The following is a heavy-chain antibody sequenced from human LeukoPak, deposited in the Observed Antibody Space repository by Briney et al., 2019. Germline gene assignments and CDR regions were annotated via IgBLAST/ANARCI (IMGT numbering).Heavy chain of an antibody. J-gene: IGHJ4*02. CDR2: INHSGST. D-gene: IGHD3-3*01. Sequence: PSETLSLTCAVYGGSFSGYYWSWIRQPPGKGLEWIGEINHSGSTNYNPSLKSRVTISVDTSKNQFSLKLSSVTAADTAVYFCAIFGVVIARVDYWGKGTLVTASP. V-gene: IGHV4-34*01. CDR3: AIFGVVIARVDY. CDR1: GGSFSGYY.